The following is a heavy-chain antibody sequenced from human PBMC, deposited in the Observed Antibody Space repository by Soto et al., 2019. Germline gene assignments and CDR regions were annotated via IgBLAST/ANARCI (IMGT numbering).Heavy chain of an antibody. D-gene: IGHD3-22*01. V-gene: IGHV1-69*13. CDR2: IIPIFDIT. J-gene: IGHJ6*02. CDR3: ARPDEGGYSSKHHYYYALDV. CDR1: GGTFRSYS. Sequence: SVKVSCKASGGTFRSYSISWVRQAPGQGLEWMGGIIPIFDITNYAQKFQGRVTITADESTSTAYMELSSLGSDDTAVYYCARPDEGGYSSKHHYYYALDVWGQGTKVTVSS.